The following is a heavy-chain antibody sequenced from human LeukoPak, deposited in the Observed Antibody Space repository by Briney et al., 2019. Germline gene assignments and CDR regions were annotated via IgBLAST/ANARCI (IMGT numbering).Heavy chain of an antibody. V-gene: IGHV1-46*01. CDR3: ARERGLSSQGDAFDI. D-gene: IGHD6-13*01. Sequence: ASVKVSCKASGYTFTSYYMHWVRQAPGQGLEWMGIINPSGGSTRYAQEFQGRVTMTRDTSTSTVYMELSSLRSEDTAVYYCARERGLSSQGDAFDIWGQGTMVTVSS. J-gene: IGHJ3*02. CDR1: GYTFTSYY. CDR2: INPSGGST.